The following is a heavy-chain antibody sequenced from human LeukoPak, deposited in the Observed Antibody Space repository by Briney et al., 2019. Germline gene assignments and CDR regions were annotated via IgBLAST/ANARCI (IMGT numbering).Heavy chain of an antibody. V-gene: IGHV1-2*02. Sequence: SVKVSCKASGYTFTGYYMHWVRQAPGQGLEWMGWINPNSGGTNYAQKFQGRVTMTRDTSISTAYMELSRLRSDDTAVYYCATSWIVGATVNYFDYWGQGTLVTVSS. CDR2: INPNSGGT. CDR1: GYTFTGYY. CDR3: ATSWIVGATVNYFDY. D-gene: IGHD1-26*01. J-gene: IGHJ4*02.